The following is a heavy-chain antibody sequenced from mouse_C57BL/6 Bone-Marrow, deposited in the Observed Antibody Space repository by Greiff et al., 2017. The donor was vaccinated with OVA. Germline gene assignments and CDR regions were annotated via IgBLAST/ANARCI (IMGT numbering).Heavy chain of an antibody. V-gene: IGHV5-9*01. D-gene: IGHD1-1*01. Sequence: EVQGVESGGGLVKPGGSLKLSCAASGFTFSSYTMSWVRQTPEKRLEWVATISGGGGNTYYPDSVKGRFTISRDNAKNTLYLQMSSLRSEDTALYYCARHYYGSREYFDVWGTGTTVTVSS. CDR1: GFTFSSYT. J-gene: IGHJ1*03. CDR3: ARHYYGSREYFDV. CDR2: ISGGGGNT.